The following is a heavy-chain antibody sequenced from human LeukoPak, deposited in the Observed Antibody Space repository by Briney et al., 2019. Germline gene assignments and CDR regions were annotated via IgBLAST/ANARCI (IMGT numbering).Heavy chain of an antibody. CDR1: GFTFSSYG. CDR2: ISYDGSNK. CDR3: AKVPIAVAASGDY. Sequence: PGMSLRLSCAASGFTFSSYGMHWVRQAPGRGLEWVAVISYDGSNKYYADSVKGRFTISRDNSKNTLYLQMNSLRAEDTAVYYCAKVPIAVAASGDYWGQGTLVTVSS. D-gene: IGHD6-19*01. V-gene: IGHV3-30*18. J-gene: IGHJ4*02.